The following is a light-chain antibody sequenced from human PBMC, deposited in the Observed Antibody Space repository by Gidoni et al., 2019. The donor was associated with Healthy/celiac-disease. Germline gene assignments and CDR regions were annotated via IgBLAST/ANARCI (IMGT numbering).Light chain of an antibody. CDR1: QSISSY. J-gene: IGKJ1*01. Sequence: DIQMTQSPSSLSASVGDRVTITCRASQSISSYLNWYQQKPGKAPKLLIYAASSLQSGVPSRFSGSGSGTDFTITISSLQPEDSATYYCQQSYSTSRTFGQGTKVEIK. CDR3: QQSYSTSRT. CDR2: AAS. V-gene: IGKV1-39*01.